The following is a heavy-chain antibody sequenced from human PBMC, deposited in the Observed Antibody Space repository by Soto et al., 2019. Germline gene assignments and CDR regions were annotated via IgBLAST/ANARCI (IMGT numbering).Heavy chain of an antibody. Sequence: VASVKVCCKVSGYTLTELSMHWVRQAPGKGLEWMGGFDPEDGETIYAQKFQGRVTMTEDTSTDTAYMELSSLRSEDTAVYYCATKYSYAILTGYLISPYSGMDVWGQGTTVSVAS. CDR1: GYTLTELS. J-gene: IGHJ6*01. CDR2: FDPEDGET. CDR3: ATKYSYAILTGYLISPYSGMDV. D-gene: IGHD3-9*01. V-gene: IGHV1-24*01.